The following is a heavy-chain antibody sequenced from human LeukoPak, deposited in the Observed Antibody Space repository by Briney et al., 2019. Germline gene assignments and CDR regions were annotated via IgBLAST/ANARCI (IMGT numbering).Heavy chain of an antibody. D-gene: IGHD3-10*01. J-gene: IGHJ4*02. CDR2: ISGSGAMT. Sequence: GGSLRLSCAASGFTLSNHAMIWVRQAPGKGLEWVSSISGSGAMTYYADSVKGRFTISRDNAMDTLYLQMNSLRADDTAVYYCAKDRVDGSGSQFDSWGQGTLVTVSS. V-gene: IGHV3-23*01. CDR3: AKDRVDGSGSQFDS. CDR1: GFTLSNHA.